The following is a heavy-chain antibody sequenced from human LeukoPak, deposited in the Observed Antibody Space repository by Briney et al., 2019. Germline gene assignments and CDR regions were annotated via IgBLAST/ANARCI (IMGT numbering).Heavy chain of an antibody. CDR2: IRKDESVK. Sequence: GGSLRLSCAASGFRFSDYWMTWLRQAPGKGLEWVANIRKDESVKNYVDSVKGRFTISRDNARNSLYLQMDSLRAEDTAVYYCARDANYCSSPICYDVFDIWGRGTMVTVSA. J-gene: IGHJ3*02. D-gene: IGHD2-2*01. CDR1: GFRFSDYW. CDR3: ARDANYCSSPICYDVFDI. V-gene: IGHV3-7*01.